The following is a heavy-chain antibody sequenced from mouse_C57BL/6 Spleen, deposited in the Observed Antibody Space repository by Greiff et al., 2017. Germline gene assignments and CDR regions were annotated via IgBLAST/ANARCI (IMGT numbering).Heavy chain of an antibody. J-gene: IGHJ2*01. Sequence: QVQLQQPGAELVKPGASVKLSCKASGYTFTSYWMHWVKQRPGQGLEWVGNIHPNSGSTNYNEKFTGKATLTVDKSSSTAYMQLSSLTSEDSAVYYCAQGGWLLFFDYWGQGTTLTVSS. D-gene: IGHD2-3*01. CDR3: AQGGWLLFFDY. V-gene: IGHV1-64*01. CDR2: IHPNSGST. CDR1: GYTFTSYW.